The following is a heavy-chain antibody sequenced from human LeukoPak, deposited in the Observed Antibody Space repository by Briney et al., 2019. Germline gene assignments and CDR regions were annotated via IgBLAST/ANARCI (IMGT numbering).Heavy chain of an antibody. J-gene: IGHJ6*02. V-gene: IGHV4-39*01. D-gene: IGHD3-9*01. Sequence: SETLSLTCTVSGGSISSSSYYWGWIRQPPGKGLEWIGSIYYSGSTYYNPSLKSRVTISVDTSKNQFSLKPSSVTAADTAVYYCARDVLYYDILTGYYPYYYYYGMDVWGQGTTVTVSS. CDR1: GGSISSSSYY. CDR3: ARDVLYYDILTGYYPYYYYYGMDV. CDR2: IYYSGST.